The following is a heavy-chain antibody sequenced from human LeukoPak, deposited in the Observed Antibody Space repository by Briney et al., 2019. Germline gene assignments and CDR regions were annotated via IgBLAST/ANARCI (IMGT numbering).Heavy chain of an antibody. V-gene: IGHV3-11*03. J-gene: IGHJ4*02. Sequence: GGSLRLSCAVSGITFSDYYMNWIRQAPGKGLEWISYISPNSTYTDSADSVKGRFTISRDNTKNSLFLQIDSLRVEDTAVYYCAAGTAADYWGQGTLVAVSS. CDR3: AAGTAADY. D-gene: IGHD6-13*01. CDR1: GITFSDYY. CDR2: ISPNSTYT.